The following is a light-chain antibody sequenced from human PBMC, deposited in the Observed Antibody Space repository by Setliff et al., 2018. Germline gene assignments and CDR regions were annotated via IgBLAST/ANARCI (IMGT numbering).Light chain of an antibody. V-gene: IGLV2-14*01. Sequence: QSVLTQPASVSGSPGQSIAISCTGTSSDVGGYNHVSWYQQHPGKAPNLMIYEVSNRPSGVSNRFSGSKSGNTASLTISGLQAEDEADYYCSSYTNTNTTEVFGTGTKGTV. CDR1: SSDVGGYNH. J-gene: IGLJ1*01. CDR2: EVS. CDR3: SSYTNTNTTEV.